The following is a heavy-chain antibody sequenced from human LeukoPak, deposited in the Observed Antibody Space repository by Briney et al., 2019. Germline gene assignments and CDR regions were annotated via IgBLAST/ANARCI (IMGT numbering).Heavy chain of an antibody. Sequence: GGSLRLSCAASGFTFSSYSMNWVRQAPGKGLEWVSSISSSSTIYYADSVKGRFTISRDNAKNSLYLQMNSLRAEDTAVYYCARDTYYYDSSGYSHNWFDPWGQGTLVTVSS. CDR3: ARDTYYYDSSGYSHNWFDP. V-gene: IGHV3-69-1*01. D-gene: IGHD3-22*01. CDR2: ISSSSTI. J-gene: IGHJ5*02. CDR1: GFTFSSYS.